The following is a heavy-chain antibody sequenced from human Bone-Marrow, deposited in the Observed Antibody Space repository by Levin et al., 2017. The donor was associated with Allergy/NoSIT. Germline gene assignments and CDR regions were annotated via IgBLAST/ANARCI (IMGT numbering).Heavy chain of an antibody. CDR3: TTGRRSGSKPPYYYYYVGMDV. Sequence: PGESLKISCAASGFTFSNAWMSWVRQAPGKGLEWVGRIKSKTDGGTTDYAAPVKGRFTISRDDSKNTLYLQMNSLKTEDTAVYYCTTGRRSGSKPPYYYYYVGMDVWGQGTTVTVSS. J-gene: IGHJ6*02. D-gene: IGHD3-3*01. CDR1: GFTFSNAW. CDR2: IKSKTDGGTT. V-gene: IGHV3-15*01.